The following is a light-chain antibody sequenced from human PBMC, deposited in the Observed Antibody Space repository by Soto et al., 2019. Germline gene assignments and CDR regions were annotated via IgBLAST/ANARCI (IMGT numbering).Light chain of an antibody. Sequence: DIQMTQSPSTLSASVGDRVTITCRASQSISSWLAWYQQKPGKAPKLLIYKASSLESGVPSRFSGSGSGTELTLTIISLQPDDFATYYCQQYNSYSRTFGKGTKVEIK. V-gene: IGKV1-5*03. CDR1: QSISSW. J-gene: IGKJ1*01. CDR3: QQYNSYSRT. CDR2: KAS.